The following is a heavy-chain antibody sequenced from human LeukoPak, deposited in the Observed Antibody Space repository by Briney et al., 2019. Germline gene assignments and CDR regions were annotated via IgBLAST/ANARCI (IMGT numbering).Heavy chain of an antibody. J-gene: IGHJ4*02. Sequence: ASVKVSCKASGYTFTSYGISWVRQAPGQGLEWMGWISAYNGNTNYAQKLQGRVTMTTDTSTRTAYMELRSLRSDDTAVYYCARDRGDGYNYYFDYWGQGTLVTVSS. V-gene: IGHV1-18*01. CDR1: GYTFTSYG. D-gene: IGHD5-24*01. CDR2: ISAYNGNT. CDR3: ARDRGDGYNYYFDY.